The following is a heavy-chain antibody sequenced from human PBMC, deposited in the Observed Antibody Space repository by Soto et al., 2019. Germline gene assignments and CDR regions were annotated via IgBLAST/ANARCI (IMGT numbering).Heavy chain of an antibody. CDR3: ARDAQWLAFDY. J-gene: IGHJ4*02. D-gene: IGHD6-19*01. V-gene: IGHV1-3*01. CDR1: GYTFTSYA. Sequence: ASVKVSCKASGYTFTSYAMHWVRQAPGQRLEWMGWINAGNGNTKYSQKFQGRVTITRDTSTSTVYMELSSLRSEDTAVYYCARDAQWLAFDYWGQGTLVTVSS. CDR2: INAGNGNT.